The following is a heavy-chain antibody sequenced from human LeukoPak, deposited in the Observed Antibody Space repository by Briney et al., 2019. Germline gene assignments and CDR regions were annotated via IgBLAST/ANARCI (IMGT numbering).Heavy chain of an antibody. CDR3: AKGYSSSPFDY. D-gene: IGHD6-6*01. Sequence: GGSLRLSCAASGFTFSRYGMHWVRQAPGKGLEWVAVISYDGSNKDYADSVKGRFTISRDNSKNTLYLQMNSLRAEDTAVYYCAKGYSSSPFDYWGQGTLVTVSS. J-gene: IGHJ4*02. CDR2: ISYDGSNK. V-gene: IGHV3-30*18. CDR1: GFTFSRYG.